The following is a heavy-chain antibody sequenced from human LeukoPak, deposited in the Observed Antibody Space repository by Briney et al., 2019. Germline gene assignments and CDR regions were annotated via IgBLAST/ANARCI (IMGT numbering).Heavy chain of an antibody. V-gene: IGHV3-74*01. CDR1: GFTFSSYW. Sequence: TGGSLRLSCAASGFTFSSYWMHWVRQAQGKGLVWVSRINSDGSSTSYADSVKGRFTISRDNAKNTLYLQMNSLRAEDTAVYYCARAATGLGAFDIWGQGTMVTVSS. CDR2: INSDGSST. J-gene: IGHJ3*02. CDR3: ARAATGLGAFDI. D-gene: IGHD4-11*01.